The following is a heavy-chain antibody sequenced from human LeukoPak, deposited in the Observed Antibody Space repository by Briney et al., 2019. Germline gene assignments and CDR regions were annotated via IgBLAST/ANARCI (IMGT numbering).Heavy chain of an antibody. V-gene: IGHV1-18*01. CDR1: GYTFTNYA. CDR3: ARGNDHGDCWIDY. D-gene: IGHD4-17*01. Sequence: ASVKVSCQISGYTFTNYAISWVRQAPGQELEWMGWISVRKGNTNYTQKLQDRVTMTTDTSTSTAYMELRSLTSDDTAVYYCARGNDHGDCWIDYWGQGTLVTVSS. CDR2: ISVRKGNT. J-gene: IGHJ4*02.